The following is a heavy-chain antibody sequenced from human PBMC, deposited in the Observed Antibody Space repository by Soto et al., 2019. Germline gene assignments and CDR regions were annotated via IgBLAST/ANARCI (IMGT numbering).Heavy chain of an antibody. V-gene: IGHV3-33*01. CDR3: ARGQDYYDSSGYGDY. CDR1: GFTFSSYG. Sequence: QVQLVESGGGVVQPGRSLRLSCAASGFTFSSYGMHWVRQAPGKGLEWVAVIWSDGSNKYYADSVKGRFTISRDNSKNTLYLQMNSLRAEDTAVYYCARGQDYYDSSGYGDYWGQGTLVTVSS. J-gene: IGHJ4*02. D-gene: IGHD3-22*01. CDR2: IWSDGSNK.